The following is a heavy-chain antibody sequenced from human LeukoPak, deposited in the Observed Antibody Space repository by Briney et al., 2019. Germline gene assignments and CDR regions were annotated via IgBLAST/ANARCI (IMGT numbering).Heavy chain of an antibody. Sequence: SETLSLTCTVSGGSISSSSYYWGWIRQPPGKGLEWIGRIYTSGSTNYNPSLKSRVTMSVDTSKNQFSLKLSSVTAADTAVYYCARGSSWYGMPPHGFDYWGQGTLVTVSS. V-gene: IGHV4-61*05. J-gene: IGHJ4*02. CDR3: ARGSSWYGMPPHGFDY. CDR2: IYTSGST. D-gene: IGHD6-13*01. CDR1: GGSISSSSYY.